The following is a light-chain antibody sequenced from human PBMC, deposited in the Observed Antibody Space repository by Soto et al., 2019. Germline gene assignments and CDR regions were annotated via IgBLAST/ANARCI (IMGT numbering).Light chain of an antibody. CDR3: QQYDNGGT. Sequence: EIVMTQSPATLSVSPGERATLSCRASQSVSNHFAWYQKKPGQAPRLLIYGASTKATGIPARFSGSGSGTKFTHTNGSLQSEDFSVYYCQQYDNGGTFGQGTKVESK. CDR2: GAS. CDR1: QSVSNH. J-gene: IGKJ1*01. V-gene: IGKV3-15*01.